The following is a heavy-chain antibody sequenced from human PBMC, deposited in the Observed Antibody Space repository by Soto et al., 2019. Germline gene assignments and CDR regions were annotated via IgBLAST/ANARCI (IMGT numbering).Heavy chain of an antibody. CDR2: ISAYNGNT. J-gene: IGHJ5*02. Sequence: QVQLVQSGAEVKKPGASVKVSCKASGYTFTNYGINWVRQAPGQVLEWMGWISAYNGNTNYAQKVQGRVTMTTDTSTNTAYMELRSLRSDDTAVYYCARGAVVYSEHICWFDPWRQGTPVTVSS. CDR1: GYTFTNYG. V-gene: IGHV1-18*01. CDR3: ARGAVVYSEHICWFDP. D-gene: IGHD4-4*01.